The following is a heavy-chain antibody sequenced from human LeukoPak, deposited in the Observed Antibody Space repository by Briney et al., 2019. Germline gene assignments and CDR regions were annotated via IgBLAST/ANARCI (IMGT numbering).Heavy chain of an antibody. CDR1: GGSFSGYY. J-gene: IGHJ4*02. Sequence: SETLSLTCAVYGGSFSGYYWSWIRQPPGKGXXXXGEINHSGSTXXXXSXXXXXTXSVDTSKNQXSLKLSSVTAADPAVYYCARVADTAMVTFFDYWGQGTLVTVSS. CDR3: ARVADTAMVTFFDY. CDR2: INHSGST. V-gene: IGHV4-34*01. D-gene: IGHD5-18*01.